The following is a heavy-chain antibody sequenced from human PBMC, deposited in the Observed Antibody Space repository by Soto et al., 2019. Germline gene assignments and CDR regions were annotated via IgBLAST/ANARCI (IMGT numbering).Heavy chain of an antibody. CDR2: MNPNSGNT. J-gene: IGHJ4*02. V-gene: IGHV1-8*01. D-gene: IGHD3-10*01. Sequence: GASVKVSCKASGYTFSSYGISWVRQAPGQGLEWMGWMNPNSGNTGYAQKFQGRVTMTRNTSISTAYMELSSLRSEDTAVYYCARGLTMVRGIPGFWGQGTLVTVSS. CDR3: ARGLTMVRGIPGF. CDR1: GYTFSSYG.